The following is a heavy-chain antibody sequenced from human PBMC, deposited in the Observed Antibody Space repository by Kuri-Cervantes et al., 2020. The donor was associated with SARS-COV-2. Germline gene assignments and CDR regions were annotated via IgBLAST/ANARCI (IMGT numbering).Heavy chain of an antibody. CDR3: ATTNDSILLGFDAFDI. CDR2: IIPMFGTA. Sequence: SVKVSCKASGGTFSSYGISWVRQAPGQGLEWMGGIIPMFGTADYAQKFQGRVTITADESTSTVYMELSSLRSEDTAVYYCATTNDSILLGFDAFDIWGQGTMVTVSS. CDR1: GGTFSSYG. J-gene: IGHJ3*02. V-gene: IGHV1-69*13. D-gene: IGHD3-22*01.